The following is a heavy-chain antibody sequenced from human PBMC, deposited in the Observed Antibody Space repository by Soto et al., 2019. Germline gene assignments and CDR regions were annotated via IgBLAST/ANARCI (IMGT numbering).Heavy chain of an antibody. D-gene: IGHD6-13*01. V-gene: IGHV3-53*02. CDR3: ARDQQLVRKGIGAFDI. Sequence: EVQLVETGGGLIQPGGSLRLSCAASGFTVSSNYMSWVRQAPGKGLEWVSVIYSGGSTYYADSVKGRFTISRVNSKNTLYLQMNSLRAEDTAVYYCARDQQLVRKGIGAFDIWGQGTMVTVSS. J-gene: IGHJ3*02. CDR1: GFTVSSNY. CDR2: IYSGGST.